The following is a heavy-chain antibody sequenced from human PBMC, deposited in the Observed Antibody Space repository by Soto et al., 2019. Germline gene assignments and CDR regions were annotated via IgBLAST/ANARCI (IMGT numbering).Heavy chain of an antibody. CDR3: AKDAISGDGIWLMDS. J-gene: IGHJ5*02. CDR2: LLRSGSSA. CDR1: GFTFLNYA. Sequence: GWSLRLSCAASGFTFLNYAMTWARQAPGKGLEWVSSLLRSGSSAYYADSVRGRFTISSDTSANSLYLQMDNLRAEDTAIYYCAKDAISGDGIWLMDSWGQGTVVTVSS. D-gene: IGHD4-17*01. V-gene: IGHV3-23*01.